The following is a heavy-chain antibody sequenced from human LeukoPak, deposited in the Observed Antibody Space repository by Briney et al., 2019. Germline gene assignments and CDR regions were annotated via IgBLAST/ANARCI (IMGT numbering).Heavy chain of an antibody. V-gene: IGHV1-69*04. CDR3: ARDTLGYCSGSSCYELRG. Sequence: SVTVSYKASGGTFISYAISWVRQAPGQGLEWMGRIIPILDIANYAQKFQGRVTITADKSTTTAYMELSSLRFEDTAVYYCARDTLGYCSGSSCYELRGWGQGTLVTVSS. D-gene: IGHD2-2*01. CDR2: IIPILDIA. J-gene: IGHJ4*02. CDR1: GGTFISYA.